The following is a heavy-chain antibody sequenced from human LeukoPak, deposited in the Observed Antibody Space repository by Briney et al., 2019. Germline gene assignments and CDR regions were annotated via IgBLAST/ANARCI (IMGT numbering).Heavy chain of an antibody. CDR1: GFTFSDYY. Sequence: GGSLRLSCAASGFTFSDYYMSWIRQAPGKGLEWVSYISSSGSTIYYADSVKGRFTISRDNSKNTLYLQMNSLRAEDTAVYYCASAVDTAMVDYWGQGTLVTVSS. CDR2: ISSSGSTI. CDR3: ASAVDTAMVDY. J-gene: IGHJ4*02. D-gene: IGHD5-18*01. V-gene: IGHV3-11*04.